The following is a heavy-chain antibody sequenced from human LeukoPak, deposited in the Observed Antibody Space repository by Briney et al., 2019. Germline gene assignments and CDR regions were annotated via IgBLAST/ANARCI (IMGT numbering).Heavy chain of an antibody. Sequence: PSETLSLTCAVSGGSISSGGYSWSWIRQPPGKGLEWIGYIYHSGSTYYNPSLKSRVTISVDRSKDQFSLKMSFVTAADTAVYYCARIVGSSAYVDYWGQGTLVTVSS. CDR2: IYHSGST. D-gene: IGHD1-26*01. CDR3: ARIVGSSAYVDY. J-gene: IGHJ4*02. CDR1: GGSISSGGYS. V-gene: IGHV4-30-2*01.